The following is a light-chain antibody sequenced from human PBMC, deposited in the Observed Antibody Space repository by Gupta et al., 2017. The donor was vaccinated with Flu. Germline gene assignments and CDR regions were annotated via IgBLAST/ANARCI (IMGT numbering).Light chain of an antibody. V-gene: IGLV2-18*02. CDR2: EVS. Sequence: QPALPQPPYVSGSPGQSVTISRTGTSSDIGNYNLFSWHQQSPGTAPKLMMDEVSNRPSGVPGCFSGSKSGNTASMTISGLQAEDEADFYCRSYTTSSTDVFGTGTKVTVL. CDR3: RSYTTSSTDV. J-gene: IGLJ1*01. CDR1: SSDIGNYNL.